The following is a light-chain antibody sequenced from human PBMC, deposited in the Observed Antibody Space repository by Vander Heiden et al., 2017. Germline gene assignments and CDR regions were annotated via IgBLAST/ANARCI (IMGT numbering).Light chain of an antibody. CDR3: QQYYSTPFT. CDR2: WAS. CDR1: QSVLYSSNNKNY. J-gene: IGKJ3*01. Sequence: DNVSTQTQDSRAVCGGERATINCKSSQSVLYSSNNKNYLAWYQQKPGQPPKLLIYWASTRESGVPDRFSGSGSGTDFTLTISSLQAEDVAVYYCQQYYSTPFTFGPGTKVDIK. V-gene: IGKV4-1*01.